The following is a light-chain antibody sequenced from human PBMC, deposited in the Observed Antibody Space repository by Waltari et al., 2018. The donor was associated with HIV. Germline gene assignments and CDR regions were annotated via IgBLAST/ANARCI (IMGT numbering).Light chain of an antibody. CDR2: GAS. CDR1: QSIGSD. J-gene: IGKJ2*01. V-gene: IGKV3-15*01. Sequence: EIVMTQSPATLSVSPGERATLSCRASQSIGSDLAWYQQKPGQAPRLLIYGASTRATGIPARFSGSGSGTEFTLTISSLQSEDFAVYSCQQYNNWPPMYTFGQGTKLEIK. CDR3: QQYNNWPPMYT.